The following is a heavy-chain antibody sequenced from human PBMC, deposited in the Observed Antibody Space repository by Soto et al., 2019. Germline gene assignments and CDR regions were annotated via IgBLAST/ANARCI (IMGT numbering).Heavy chain of an antibody. CDR1: GDSVSSNSAA. CDR2: TYYRSKWYN. J-gene: IGHJ6*02. D-gene: IGHD3-16*02. V-gene: IGHV6-1*01. CDR3: ARAYEVITFGGVIVNGMDV. Sequence: PSQTLSLTCAISGDSVSSNSAAWNWIRQSPSRGLEWLGRTYYRSKWYNDYAVSVKSRITINPDTSKNQFSLQLNSVTPEDTAVYYCARAYEVITFGGVIVNGMDVWGQGTTVTVSS.